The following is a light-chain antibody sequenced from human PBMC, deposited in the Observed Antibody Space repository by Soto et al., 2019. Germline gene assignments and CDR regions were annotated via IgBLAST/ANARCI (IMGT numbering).Light chain of an antibody. CDR3: HQRSNWPGA. V-gene: IGKV3-11*01. J-gene: IGKJ3*01. CDR2: DAS. Sequence: EIVLTQSPATLSLSPGERATLSCRASQSVSSYLAWYQQKPGQAPRLLIYDASNRATGIPVRFSGSGSGTDFTLTISSLEPEDFAVYYCHQRSNWPGAFCPGTKVDIK. CDR1: QSVSSY.